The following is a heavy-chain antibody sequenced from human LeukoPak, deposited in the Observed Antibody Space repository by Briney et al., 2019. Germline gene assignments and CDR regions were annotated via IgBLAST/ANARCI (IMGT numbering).Heavy chain of an antibody. D-gene: IGHD7-27*01. J-gene: IGHJ4*02. CDR2: IHYSVTT. CDR1: GGSVSSGTYF. V-gene: IGHV4-61*01. Sequence: PSETLSLTCTVSGGSVSSGTYFWTWVRQPPGKGLEWIGHIHYSVTTNYNPSLKSRVTMSLDTSKNQFSLKLTSVTAADTAIYFCARWGTYWGQGILVTVSS. CDR3: ARWGTY.